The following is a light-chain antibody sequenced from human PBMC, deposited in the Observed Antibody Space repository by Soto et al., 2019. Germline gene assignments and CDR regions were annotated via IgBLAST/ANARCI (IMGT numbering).Light chain of an antibody. Sequence: EIVLTQSPATLSLSPGERATLSCRASQSVSSYLAWYQQKPGQAPRLLIYGASTRATGIPARFIGSGSGTEFTLTIGSLQSEDFAVYYCQQYNNWPRTFGQGTKVDIK. CDR3: QQYNNWPRT. V-gene: IGKV3-15*01. CDR1: QSVSSY. CDR2: GAS. J-gene: IGKJ1*01.